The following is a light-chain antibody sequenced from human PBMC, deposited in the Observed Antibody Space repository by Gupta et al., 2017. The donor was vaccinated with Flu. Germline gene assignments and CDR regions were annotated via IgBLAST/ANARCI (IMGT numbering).Light chain of an antibody. CDR3: QSLDSSDLTWV. J-gene: IGLJ3*02. V-gene: IGLV6-57*01. Sequence: TISCTRNSGSIGSNYVKWCQQRPRSSPTTVIYDHDQRHSGVSERVSGSIDSSSDSAALTISGLQKEEEADYYCQSLDSSDLTWVFGGGTRLTVL. CDR2: DHD. CDR1: SGSIGSNY.